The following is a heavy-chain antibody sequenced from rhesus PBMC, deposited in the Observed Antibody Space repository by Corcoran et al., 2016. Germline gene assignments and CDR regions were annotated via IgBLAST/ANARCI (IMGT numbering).Heavy chain of an antibody. CDR3: ARGQRVFDY. CDR1: GFTFSDHY. J-gene: IGHJ4*01. D-gene: IGHD5-24*01. CDR2: ISGSSSTT. V-gene: IGHV3-110*01. Sequence: EVQLLESGGGLVQPGGSLRLSCVASGFTFSDHYMDWVRQAPGKGLEWVSSISGSSSTTMYPDSVKGRFTISRDNAKNTVYLQMNSLRAEDTAVYYCARGQRVFDYWGQGVLVTVSS.